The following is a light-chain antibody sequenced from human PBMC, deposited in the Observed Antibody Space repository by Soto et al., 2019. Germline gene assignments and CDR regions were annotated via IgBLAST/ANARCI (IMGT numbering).Light chain of an antibody. J-gene: IGKJ1*01. CDR3: QVRDVWPS. CDR2: DAS. V-gene: IGKV3-11*01. Sequence: IVLTQSPLTLALSPGERAVLSCRASQSVSTSLAWYQHKPGQAPRLFIYDASKRAPGIPARFSGSGSGTDFTLTISSLEPEDFAVYYCQVRDVWPSFGQGTKVEI. CDR1: QSVSTS.